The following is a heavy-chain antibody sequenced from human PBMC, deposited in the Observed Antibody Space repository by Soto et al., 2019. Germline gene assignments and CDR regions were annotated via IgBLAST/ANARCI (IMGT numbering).Heavy chain of an antibody. D-gene: IGHD6-19*01. J-gene: IGHJ4*02. CDR3: ARGGLYIAVAGRTFDY. CDR1: GSTFSSYA. V-gene: IGHV3-64*01. Sequence: EVQLVESGGGLVQPGGSLRLSCAASGSTFSSYAMHWVRQAPGKGLEYVSAISSNEGSTYYANSVKGRFTISRDNSKNTLYLQMGSLRTEDMAVYYCARGGLYIAVAGRTFDYWGQGTLVTVSS. CDR2: ISSNEGST.